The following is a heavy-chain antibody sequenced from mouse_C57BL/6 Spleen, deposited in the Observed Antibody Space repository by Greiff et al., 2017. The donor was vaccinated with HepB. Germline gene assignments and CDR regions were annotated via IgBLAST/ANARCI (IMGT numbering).Heavy chain of an antibody. CDR3: ARRTMVTTRDFDY. Sequence: VQLQQPGAELVKPGASVKLSCKASGYTFTSYWMQWVKQRPGQGLEWIGEIDPSDSYTNYNQKFKGKATLTVDTSSSTAYMQLSSLTSEDSAVYYCARRTMVTTRDFDYWGQGTTLTVSS. D-gene: IGHD2-2*01. V-gene: IGHV1-50*01. J-gene: IGHJ2*01. CDR1: GYTFTSYW. CDR2: IDPSDSYT.